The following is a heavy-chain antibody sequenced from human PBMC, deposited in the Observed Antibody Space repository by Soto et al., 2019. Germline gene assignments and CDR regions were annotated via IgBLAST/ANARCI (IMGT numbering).Heavy chain of an antibody. CDR3: ARDSAYCGGDCSPSFDY. V-gene: IGHV3-30*03. D-gene: IGHD2-21*02. CDR2: MSYDGSNK. Sequence: QVHLVESGGGVVQPGRSLRLSCAGSGFSFSYYVLHWVRQAPGKGLAWVAFMSYDGSNKYYADSVKGRFTISRDNSKNTVYLQMNSLRVEDTAIYYCARDSAYCGGDCSPSFDYWGQGTQVTVSS. CDR1: GFSFSYYV. J-gene: IGHJ4*02.